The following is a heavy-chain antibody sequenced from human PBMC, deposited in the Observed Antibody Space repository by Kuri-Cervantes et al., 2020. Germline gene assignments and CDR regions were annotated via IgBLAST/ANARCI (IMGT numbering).Heavy chain of an antibody. D-gene: IGHD3-10*01. CDR3: TRGLGV. CDR1: GGSISSYY. V-gene: IGHV4-34*01. CDR2: INHSGST. J-gene: IGHJ1*01. Sequence: SETLSLTCTVSGGSISSYYWTWIRQPPGKGLEWIGEINHSGSTNYNPSLKSRVTISVDTSNNEFSLKVTSVTDADTAEYYCTRGLGVWGQGTLVTVSS.